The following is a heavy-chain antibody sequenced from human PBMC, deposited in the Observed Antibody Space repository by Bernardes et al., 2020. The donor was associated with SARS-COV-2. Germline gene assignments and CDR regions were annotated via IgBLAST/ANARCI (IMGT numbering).Heavy chain of an antibody. CDR1: GFTFSSSA. V-gene: IGHV3-30-3*01. CDR2: ISNDGSEK. CDR3: VGGRGGTYSNYFDY. D-gene: IGHD1-26*01. J-gene: IGHJ4*02. Sequence: GGSLRLSCAASGFTFSSSAMHWVRQPPGKGLEWVALISNDGSEKYYTDSVKGRFTVARDNSKNTLYLQMNSLRAEDTAVFYCVGGRGGTYSNYFDYWGQGTQVTVSS.